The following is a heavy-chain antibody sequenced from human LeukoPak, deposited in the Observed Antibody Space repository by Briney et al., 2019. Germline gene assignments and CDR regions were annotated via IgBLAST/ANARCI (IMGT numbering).Heavy chain of an antibody. J-gene: IGHJ3*02. CDR3: ARDLTYYYDSSGLGAFDI. V-gene: IGHV4-61*02. Sequence: PSETLSLTCTVSGGSISSGSYYWSWIRQPAGKGLEWIGRIYLSGSTNYNPSLKSRVTISVDTSKNQFSLKLSSVTAADTAVYYCARDLTYYYDSSGLGAFDIWGQGTMVTVSS. CDR1: GGSISSGSYY. CDR2: IYLSGST. D-gene: IGHD3-22*01.